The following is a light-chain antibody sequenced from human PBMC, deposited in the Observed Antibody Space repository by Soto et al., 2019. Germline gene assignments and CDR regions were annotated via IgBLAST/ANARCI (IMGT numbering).Light chain of an antibody. Sequence: DIQMTQSPSSLSASVGDRVTITCRASQSISSYLNWYQQKPGNAPKLLIYAASSLQSGVPSRFSGSGSGIDFTLTISSLQPEDFATYYCQQSYSTPFTFGPGTKVDIK. CDR2: AAS. V-gene: IGKV1-39*01. CDR1: QSISSY. J-gene: IGKJ3*01. CDR3: QQSYSTPFT.